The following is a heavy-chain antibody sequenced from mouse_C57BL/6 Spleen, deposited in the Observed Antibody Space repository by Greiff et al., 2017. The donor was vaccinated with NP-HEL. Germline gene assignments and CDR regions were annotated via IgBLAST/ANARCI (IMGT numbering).Heavy chain of an antibody. V-gene: IGHV1-50*01. CDR1: GYTFTSYW. Sequence: VQLQQSGAELVKPGASVKLSCKASGYTFTSYWMQWVKQRPGQGLEWIGEIDPSDSYTNYNQKFKGKATLTVDTSSSTAYMQLSSLTSEDSAVYYCARRDFDYWGQGTTLTVSS. CDR2: IDPSDSYT. CDR3: ARRDFDY. J-gene: IGHJ2*01.